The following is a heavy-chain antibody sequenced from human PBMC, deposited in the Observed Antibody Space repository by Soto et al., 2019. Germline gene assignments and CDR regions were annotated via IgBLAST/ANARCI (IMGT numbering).Heavy chain of an antibody. D-gene: IGHD3-22*01. CDR3: ARGWGYDSNDYYYAY. Sequence: QVQLVQSGAEVRKPGSSVKVSCKASGGTFSRHAISWVRQAPGQGLEWMGGIIPIFGTANHAQKFQGRVTLIADESTSTVYMELSSLRSEDTAMYYCARGWGYDSNDYYYAYWGQGSLVIVGS. J-gene: IGHJ4*02. CDR1: GGTFSRHA. V-gene: IGHV1-69*01. CDR2: IIPIFGTA.